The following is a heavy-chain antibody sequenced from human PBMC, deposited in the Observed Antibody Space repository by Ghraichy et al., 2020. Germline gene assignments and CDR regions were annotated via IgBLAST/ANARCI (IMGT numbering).Heavy chain of an antibody. Sequence: ASVKVSCKASGYTFTSYGISWVRQAPGQGLEWMGWISAYNGNTNYAQKLQGRVTMTTDTSTSTAYMELRSLRSDDTAVYYCARWDTAMEYYYGMDVWGQGTTVTVSS. J-gene: IGHJ6*02. CDR1: GYTFTSYG. V-gene: IGHV1-18*01. D-gene: IGHD5-18*01. CDR3: ARWDTAMEYYYGMDV. CDR2: ISAYNGNT.